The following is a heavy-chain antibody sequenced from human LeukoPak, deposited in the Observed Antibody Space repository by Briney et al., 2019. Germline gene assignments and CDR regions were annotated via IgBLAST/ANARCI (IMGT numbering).Heavy chain of an antibody. J-gene: IGHJ4*02. D-gene: IGHD3-22*01. V-gene: IGHV1-2*06. CDR3: ARGGTYYYDSSGYPSGFDY. CDR1: GYTFTGYY. Sequence: ASVKVSCKASGYTFTGYYMHWVRQAPGQGLEWMGLINPNSGGTNYAQKFQGRVTMTRDTSISTAYMELSRLRSDDTAVYYCARGGTYYYDSSGYPSGFDYWGQGTLVTVSS. CDR2: INPNSGGT.